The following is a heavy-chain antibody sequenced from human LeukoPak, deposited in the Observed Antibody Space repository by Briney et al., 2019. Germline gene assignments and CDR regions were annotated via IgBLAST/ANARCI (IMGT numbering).Heavy chain of an antibody. CDR1: GGTFSTYA. CDR2: IIPLFGTA. Sequence: SVKVSCKASGGTFSTYAVNWVRQAPGQGLEWMGGIIPLFGTANYAQKFRGRVTITTDESTSTAYMKLSSLRSEDTAIYYCARVFARGGEITGSYYYYWGQGTLVTVSS. J-gene: IGHJ4*02. CDR3: ARVFARGGEITGSYYYY. D-gene: IGHD3-10*01. V-gene: IGHV1-69*05.